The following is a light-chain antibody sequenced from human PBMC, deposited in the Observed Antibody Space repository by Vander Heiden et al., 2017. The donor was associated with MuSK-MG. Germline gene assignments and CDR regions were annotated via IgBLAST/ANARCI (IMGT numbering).Light chain of an antibody. CDR2: GAS. CDR1: QSVSSN. J-gene: IGKJ3*01. CDR3: QQDNTWPFT. Sequence: EIVMTQSPATLSVSPGERATLSCRASQSVSSNLAWYQQKPGQAPRLLIYGASTRATGIPARFSGSGSGTEFTLTISSLQSEDFAVYYCQQDNTWPFTFGHGTKVDIK. V-gene: IGKV3-15*01.